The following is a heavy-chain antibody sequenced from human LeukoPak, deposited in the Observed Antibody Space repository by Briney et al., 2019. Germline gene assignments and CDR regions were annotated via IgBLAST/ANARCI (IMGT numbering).Heavy chain of an antibody. CDR1: GFTFSSYA. V-gene: IGHV3-23*01. CDR2: ISVSGGST. J-gene: IGHJ4*02. D-gene: IGHD2-15*01. Sequence: GGSLRLSCAASGFTFSSYAMSWVRQAPGKGMAWVSAISVSGGSTYYADSVKGRFTISRDNSKNTLYLQMNSLRAEDTAVYYCAKRRGYCSGGSCFPTSYYFDYWGQGTLVTVSS. CDR3: AKRRGYCSGGSCFPTSYYFDY.